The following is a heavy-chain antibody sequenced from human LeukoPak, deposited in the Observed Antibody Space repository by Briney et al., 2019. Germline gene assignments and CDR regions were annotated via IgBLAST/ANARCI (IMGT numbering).Heavy chain of an antibody. D-gene: IGHD6-19*01. V-gene: IGHV1-46*01. CDR1: GYTFTSHY. CDR2: INPSGGST. Sequence: GASVKVSCKASGYTFTSHYMYWVRQAPGQGLEWMGVINPSGGSTTYARKFQGRVTLTRDTSTRTVYMELRSLRSDDTAVYYCARQGGYSSAIGMGYWGQGTLVTVSS. CDR3: ARQGGYSSAIGMGY. J-gene: IGHJ4*02.